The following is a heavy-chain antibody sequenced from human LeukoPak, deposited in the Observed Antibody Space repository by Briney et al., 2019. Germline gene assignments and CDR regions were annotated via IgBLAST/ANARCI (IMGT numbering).Heavy chain of an antibody. CDR1: GYTFTSYD. CDR2: MNPNSGNT. Sequence: ASVKVSCKASGYTFTSYDINWVRQGTGQGLEWMGWMNPNSGNTGYAQKFQGRVTMTRNTSISTAYMELSSLRSEDTAVYYCARGPQILVVPAAMHLDYWGQGTLVTVSS. CDR3: ARGPQILVVPAAMHLDY. J-gene: IGHJ4*02. D-gene: IGHD2-2*01. V-gene: IGHV1-8*01.